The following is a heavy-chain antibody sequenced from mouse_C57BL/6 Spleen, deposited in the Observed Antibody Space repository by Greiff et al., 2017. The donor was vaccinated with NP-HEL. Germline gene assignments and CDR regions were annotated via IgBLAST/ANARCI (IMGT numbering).Heavy chain of an antibody. D-gene: IGHD3-1*01. CDR1: GYTFTSYW. V-gene: IGHV1-52*01. CDR3: ARGAGWEYFDY. CDR2: IDPSDSET. J-gene: IGHJ2*01. Sequence: QVQLQQSGAELVRPGSSVKLSCKASGYTFTSYWMHWVKQRPIQGLEWIGNIDPSDSETHYNQKFKDKATLTVDKSSSTAYMQLSSLTSEDSAVYYCARGAGWEYFDYWGQGTTLTVSS.